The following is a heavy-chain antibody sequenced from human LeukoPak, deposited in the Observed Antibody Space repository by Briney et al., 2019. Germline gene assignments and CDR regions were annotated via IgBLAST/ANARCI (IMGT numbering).Heavy chain of an antibody. Sequence: ASVKVSCKASGFTFTDYYPHWVRQAPGQGLEWMGRIILNNGATNYAQKFQGRVTLTRDTSISSAYMELSRQTSDDTAVYYCATDGGNHNFDYWGQGTLVTVSS. V-gene: IGHV1-2*06. J-gene: IGHJ4*02. D-gene: IGHD1-14*01. CDR3: ATDGGNHNFDY. CDR1: GFTFTDYY. CDR2: IILNNGAT.